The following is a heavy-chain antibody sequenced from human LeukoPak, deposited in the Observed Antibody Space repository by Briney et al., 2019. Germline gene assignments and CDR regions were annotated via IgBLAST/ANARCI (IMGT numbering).Heavy chain of an antibody. CDR1: GFGFSRYW. J-gene: IGHJ4*01. CDR3: ARDTLGEGDDSDYAVYYFDY. CDR2: IYRDGSTT. D-gene: IGHD5-12*01. Sequence: GGSLRLSCAASGFGFSRYWMHWVRQAPGTGLKWVSRIYRDGSTTDYADSVKGRFSISRDNSKNTLYLDMNSLRAEDTAVYYCARDTLGEGDDSDYAVYYFDYWGHGTLVTVSS. V-gene: IGHV3-74*01.